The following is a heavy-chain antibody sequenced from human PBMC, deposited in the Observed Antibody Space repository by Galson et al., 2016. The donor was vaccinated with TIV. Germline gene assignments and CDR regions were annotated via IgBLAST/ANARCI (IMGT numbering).Heavy chain of an antibody. CDR1: GIIFNSYA. Sequence: SVKVSCKASGIIFNSYAISWVRQAPGQGLEWMGGIIPMFGTADYAQKFQGRFTITADESTSTVYMELSSLRSEDTAVFYCAKGTGYALRNNYFDQWGQGTLVTVSS. CDR2: IIPMFGTA. V-gene: IGHV1-69*13. D-gene: IGHD5-12*01. CDR3: AKGTGYALRNNYFDQ. J-gene: IGHJ5*02.